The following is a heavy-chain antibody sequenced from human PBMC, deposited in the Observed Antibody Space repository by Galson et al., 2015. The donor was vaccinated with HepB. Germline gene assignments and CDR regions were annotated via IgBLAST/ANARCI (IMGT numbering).Heavy chain of an antibody. D-gene: IGHD1-26*01. CDR3: TREGIEWELRYLDS. Sequence: SLRLSCAASGFTFSNYELHWVRQAPGQGLQWVSYINSSGSTTYYADSVKGRFTISRDNARNSLYLEMNSLRAEDTAFYYCTREGIEWELRYLDSWGQGSLVTVSS. CDR2: INSSGSTT. J-gene: IGHJ4*02. V-gene: IGHV3-48*03. CDR1: GFTFSNYE.